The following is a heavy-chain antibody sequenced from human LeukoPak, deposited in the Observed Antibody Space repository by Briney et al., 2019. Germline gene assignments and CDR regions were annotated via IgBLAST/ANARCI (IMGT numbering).Heavy chain of an antibody. CDR1: GGSISSYY. J-gene: IGHJ6*02. Sequence: SETLSLTCAVYGGSISSYYWSWIRQPPGKGLEWIGYIYYSGSTNYNPSLKSRVTISVDTSKNQFSLKLSSVTAADTAVYYCARDAGGSGRHYYYGMDVWGQGTTVTVSS. CDR2: IYYSGST. CDR3: ARDAGGSGRHYYYGMDV. D-gene: IGHD3-10*01. V-gene: IGHV4-59*01.